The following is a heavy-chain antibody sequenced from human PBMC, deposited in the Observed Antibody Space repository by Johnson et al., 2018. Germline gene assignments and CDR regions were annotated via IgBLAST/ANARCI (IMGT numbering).Heavy chain of an antibody. CDR3: AGHVWFGENYYYGMDV. D-gene: IGHD3-10*01. V-gene: IGHV3-21*01. J-gene: IGHJ6*02. CDR2: ISSSSSYI. CDR1: GFTFSSYS. Sequence: EVQLVESGGGLVKPGGSLRLSCAASGFTFSSYSMNWVRQAPGKGLEWVSSISSSSSYIYYADSVKGRFTISRDNAKNSLYLQRNSLRAEGTAVYYCAGHVWFGENYYYGMDVWGQGTTVTVSS.